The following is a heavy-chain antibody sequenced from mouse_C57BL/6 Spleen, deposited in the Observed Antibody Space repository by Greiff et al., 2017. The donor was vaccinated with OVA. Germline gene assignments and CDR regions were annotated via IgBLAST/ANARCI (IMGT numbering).Heavy chain of an antibody. CDR1: GFNIQDYY. CDR2: IDPEDGET. Sequence: EVMLVESGAELVKPGASVKLSCTASGFNIQDYYMHWVKQRTEQGLEWIGRIDPEDGETKYAPKFQGKATITADTSSNTAYLQLSSLTSEDTAVYYCAREYAYDYDVAYWGQGTLVTVSA. J-gene: IGHJ3*01. D-gene: IGHD2-4*01. V-gene: IGHV14-2*01. CDR3: AREYAYDYDVAY.